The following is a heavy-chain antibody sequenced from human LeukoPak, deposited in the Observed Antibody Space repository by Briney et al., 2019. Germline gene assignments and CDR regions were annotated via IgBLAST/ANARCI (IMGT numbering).Heavy chain of an antibody. V-gene: IGHV4-59*08. J-gene: IGHJ4*02. Sequence: SETLSLTCTVSNGSINSYYWSWIRQSPGKGLEWIGNIYYTGSTNYNPSLKSRVTISVDTSKNQFSLKLSSVTAADTAIYYCARLPLDYGDYGGFDYWGQGTLVSVST. CDR3: ARLPLDYGDYGGFDY. D-gene: IGHD4-23*01. CDR2: IYYTGST. CDR1: NGSINSYY.